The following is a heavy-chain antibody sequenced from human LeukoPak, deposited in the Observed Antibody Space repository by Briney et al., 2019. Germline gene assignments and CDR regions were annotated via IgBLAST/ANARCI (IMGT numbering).Heavy chain of an antibody. CDR1: GFTFSSYA. CDR3: ARGRESSWELLGY. V-gene: IGHV3-53*01. Sequence: GGSLRLSCAASGFTFSSYAMSWVRQAPGKGLEWVSVIYSGGSTYYADSVKGRFTISRDNSKNTLYLQMNSLRAEDTAVYYCARGRESSWELLGYWGQGTLVTVSP. CDR2: IYSGGST. D-gene: IGHD1-26*01. J-gene: IGHJ4*02.